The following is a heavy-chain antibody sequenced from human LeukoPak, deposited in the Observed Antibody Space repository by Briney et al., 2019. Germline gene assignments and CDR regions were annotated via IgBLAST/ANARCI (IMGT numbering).Heavy chain of an antibody. CDR3: ARAPTIFGVVIGFDY. CDR2: INPNSGGT. J-gene: IGHJ4*02. D-gene: IGHD3-3*01. Sequence: ASVKVSCKASGYTFTGYYMHWVRQAPGQGLEWMGWINPNSGGTNYAQKFQGRVTMTRDTSISTAYMELSRLRSDDTAVYYCARAPTIFGVVIGFDYWGQGTLVTVSS. V-gene: IGHV1-2*02. CDR1: GYTFTGYY.